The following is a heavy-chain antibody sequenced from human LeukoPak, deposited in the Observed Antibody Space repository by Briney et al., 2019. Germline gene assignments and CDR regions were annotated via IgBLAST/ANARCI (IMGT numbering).Heavy chain of an antibody. CDR1: GFTFSSYS. CDR3: ARDTHSRYGGNENDY. V-gene: IGHV3-21*01. Sequence: GGSLRLSCAASGFTFSSYSMNWVRQAPGKGLEWVSSISSSSSYVYYADSVKGRFTISRDNAKNSLYLQMNSLRAEDTAVYYCARDTHSRYGGNENDYWGQGTLVTVSS. J-gene: IGHJ4*02. D-gene: IGHD4-23*01. CDR2: ISSSSSYV.